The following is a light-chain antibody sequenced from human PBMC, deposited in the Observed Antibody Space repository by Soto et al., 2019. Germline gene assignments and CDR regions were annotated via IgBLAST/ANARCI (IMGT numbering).Light chain of an antibody. CDR1: QTINRW. CDR3: QQVHTYPWT. CDR2: KAS. V-gene: IGKV1-5*03. Sequence: DIQMTQSPSTLSASVGDRVTITCRASQTINRWLAWYQQKPGEVPKLLIYKASVLESGVPSRFSGSGAGAEFTLTITGLQPEDFATYFCQQVHTYPWTFGQGTKVDIK. J-gene: IGKJ1*01.